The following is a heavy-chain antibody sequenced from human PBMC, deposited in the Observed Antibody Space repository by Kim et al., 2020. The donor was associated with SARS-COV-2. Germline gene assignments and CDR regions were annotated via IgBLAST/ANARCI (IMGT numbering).Heavy chain of an antibody. Sequence: QKFQGRVTMTRNTSINTAYMELSSLRSEDTAVYYCARGFTVTTPGLHGYWGQGTLVTVSS. V-gene: IGHV1-8*01. J-gene: IGHJ4*02. CDR3: ARGFTVTTPGLHGY. D-gene: IGHD4-17*01.